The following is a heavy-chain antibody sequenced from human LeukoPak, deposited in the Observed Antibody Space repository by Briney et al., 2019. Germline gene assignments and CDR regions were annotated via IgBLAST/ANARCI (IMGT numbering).Heavy chain of an antibody. CDR2: IYPGDSDT. CDR3: ARRSMATPYFES. Sequence: GESLKISCKGSGYSFTNYWIGWVRHMPGKGLEWIGIIYPGDSDTRYSPSFQGQVTISADKSISTAYLQWSSLKASDTAVYYCARRSMATPYFESWGQGTLVTVSS. D-gene: IGHD5-12*01. CDR1: GYSFTNYW. J-gene: IGHJ4*02. V-gene: IGHV5-51*01.